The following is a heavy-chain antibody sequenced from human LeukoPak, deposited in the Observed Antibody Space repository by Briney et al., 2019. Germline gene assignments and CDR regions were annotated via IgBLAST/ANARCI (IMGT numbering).Heavy chain of an antibody. CDR2: ISYDGSNK. D-gene: IGHD6-19*01. Sequence: GGSLRLSCAASGFTFSSYAMHWVRQAPGKGLEWVAVISYDGSNKYYADSVKGRFTISRDNSKNTLYLQMNSLRAEDTAVYYCASQRASSGWYYFDYWGQGTLVTVSS. CDR1: GFTFSSYA. V-gene: IGHV3-30-3*01. CDR3: ASQRASSGWYYFDY. J-gene: IGHJ4*02.